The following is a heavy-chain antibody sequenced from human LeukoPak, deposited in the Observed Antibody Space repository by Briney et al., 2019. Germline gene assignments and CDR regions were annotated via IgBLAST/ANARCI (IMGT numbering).Heavy chain of an antibody. CDR1: GGSISGNY. V-gene: IGHV4-59*01. J-gene: IGHJ4*02. CDR2: VYASGDYNSGI. CDR3: AGGDQEFDY. Sequence: SETLSLTCSVSGGSISGNYWSWIRQPPGKGLEWIGYVYASGDYNSGINTYNPSLESRVTITVDTSKNQFALRLTSLTAADTAVYYCAGGDQEFDYWGQGTRVTVSS.